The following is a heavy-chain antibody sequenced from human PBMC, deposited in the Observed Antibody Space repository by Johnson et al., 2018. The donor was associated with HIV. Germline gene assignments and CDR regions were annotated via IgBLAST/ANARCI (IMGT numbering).Heavy chain of an antibody. J-gene: IGHJ3*02. CDR3: AKETPSSGGTFDI. D-gene: IGHD6-25*01. CDR1: GFTFSDYY. CDR2: INWNGDNT. Sequence: HVQLVESGGGLVKPGGSLRLSCAASGFTFSDYYMSWIRQAPGKGLEWVSGINWNGDNTGYADSLKGRFTISRDNAKNSLYLQMNSLRVEDTAVYYCAKETPSSGGTFDIWGQGTMVTVSS. V-gene: IGHV3-11*06.